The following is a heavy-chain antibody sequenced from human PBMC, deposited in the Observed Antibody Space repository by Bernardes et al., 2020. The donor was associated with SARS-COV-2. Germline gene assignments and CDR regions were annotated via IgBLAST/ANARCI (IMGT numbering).Heavy chain of an antibody. V-gene: IGHV3-23*01. CDR2: ISAIGGST. CDR3: SKNAKYSSSSMEV. D-gene: IGHD6-6*01. CDR1: GFTFSQNA. Sequence: GRSLRLSCVASGFTFSQNAMTWVRQVPGKGLEWVSAISAIGGSTYYAESVKGRVTISRDNSRNTVYLEMSSLRADDTAVYYCSKNAKYSSSSMEVWGQGTTVTVS. J-gene: IGHJ6*02.